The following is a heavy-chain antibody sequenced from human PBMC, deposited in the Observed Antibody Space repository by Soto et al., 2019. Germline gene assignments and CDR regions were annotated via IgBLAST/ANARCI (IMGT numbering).Heavy chain of an antibody. V-gene: IGHV4-59*04. CDR2: IFYTGSI. CDR3: ALQRGSGWTNFDY. D-gene: IGHD6-19*01. Sequence: SETLSLTCSVSGGSISSGYWTWIRQPPGKGLEWIGHIFYTGSIYHNPSLASRVIMSVDTSKDQFSLKLSSVTAADTAVYYCALQRGSGWTNFDYWGQGTLVTVSS. CDR1: GGSISSGY. J-gene: IGHJ4*02.